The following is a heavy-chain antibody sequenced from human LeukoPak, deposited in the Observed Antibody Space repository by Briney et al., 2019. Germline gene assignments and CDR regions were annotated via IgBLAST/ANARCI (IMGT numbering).Heavy chain of an antibody. V-gene: IGHV3-23*01. J-gene: IGHJ4*02. CDR1: GFTFSTYT. D-gene: IGHD4-23*01. CDR2: ISGADDG. CDR3: AKARTPVTSYFDK. Sequence: GGSLRLSCAASGFTFSTYTVSWVRQAPGKGLEWFSAISGADDGYYPDSVKGRFTISRDNSKNTLYLQMNSLRAEDTAVYYCAKARTPVTSYFDKWGQGTLVTVSS.